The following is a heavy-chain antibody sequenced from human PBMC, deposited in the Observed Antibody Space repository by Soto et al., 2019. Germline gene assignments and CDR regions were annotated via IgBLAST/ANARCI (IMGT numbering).Heavy chain of an antibody. CDR2: IFHSATT. J-gene: IGHJ3*01. CDR1: GASLSSGNYY. Sequence: QVHLQESGPGLVKPLQTLSLTCSVSGASLSSGNYYWNWLRQPPGKGLEWIGYIFHSATTYYNLSLKSRATISVDTSKNHFSLHLTSVTDADTALYYCARDETGYPEHGAFDVWGQGTMVTVSS. D-gene: IGHD3-9*01. CDR3: ARDETGYPEHGAFDV. V-gene: IGHV4-30-4*01.